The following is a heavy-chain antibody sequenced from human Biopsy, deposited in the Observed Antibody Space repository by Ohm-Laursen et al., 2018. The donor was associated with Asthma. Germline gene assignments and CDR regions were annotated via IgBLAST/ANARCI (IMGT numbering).Heavy chain of an antibody. Sequence: ASVKVSCKAPGGTFSNFAISWVRQAPGQGLEWLGGIMTVFGKTNYAQKFQGRVTITADESTSTAYMEVTSLRSEDTAIYYCARCQVGYSSGWSLLLKKIYYSGMDVWGQGNAVTVSS. V-gene: IGHV1-69*13. D-gene: IGHD6-19*01. CDR1: GGTFSNFA. J-gene: IGHJ6*02. CDR3: ARCQVGYSSGWSLLLKKIYYSGMDV. CDR2: IMTVFGKT.